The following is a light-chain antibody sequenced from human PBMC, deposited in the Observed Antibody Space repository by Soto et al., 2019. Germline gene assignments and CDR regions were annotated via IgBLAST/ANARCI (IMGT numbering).Light chain of an antibody. CDR2: NNN. CDR1: SSNIGSNT. V-gene: IGLV1-44*01. J-gene: IGLJ1*01. Sequence: QSGLTQPRSASGTPGQRVTISCSGSSSNIGSNTVNWYQQLPGTAPKLLIYNNNQRPSGVPDRFSGSKSGTSASLAISGLQSEDEADYYCATWDDGLDGYVFGTGTKVTVL. CDR3: ATWDDGLDGYV.